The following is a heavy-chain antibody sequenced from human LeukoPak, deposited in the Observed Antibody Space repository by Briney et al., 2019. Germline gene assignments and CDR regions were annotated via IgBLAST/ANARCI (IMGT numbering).Heavy chain of an antibody. CDR3: AREHIAAAGSFAH. Sequence: SGGSLRLSCAASGFTVSSNFMSWVRQARGKGLEWVSGIYSDGRTYYADSVKGRFTISRDNSKNTLDLQMNSLRAEDTAVYYCAREHIAAAGSFAHWGQGTLVTVSS. CDR1: GFTVSSNF. CDR2: IYSDGRT. V-gene: IGHV3-66*01. J-gene: IGHJ4*02. D-gene: IGHD6-13*01.